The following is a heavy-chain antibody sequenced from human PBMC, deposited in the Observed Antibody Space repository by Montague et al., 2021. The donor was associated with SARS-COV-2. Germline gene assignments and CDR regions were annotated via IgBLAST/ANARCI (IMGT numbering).Heavy chain of an antibody. V-gene: IGHV4-39*01. CDR1: GDSINSSNYY. CDR2: IYYSGTT. Sequence: SETLSLTCTVSGDSINSSNYYWGWIRQPPGKGLDWIGSIYYSGTTYYNPSLKSRVIISVDTSKNQFSLNLRSVTAADTAVYYCARHLIQYFFGSGSHMRDWIDPWGQGTLVTVAS. CDR3: ARHLIQYFFGSGSHMRDWIDP. D-gene: IGHD3-10*01. J-gene: IGHJ5*02.